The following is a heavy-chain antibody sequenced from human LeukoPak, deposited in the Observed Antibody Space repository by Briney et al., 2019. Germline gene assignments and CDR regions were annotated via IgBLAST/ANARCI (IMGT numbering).Heavy chain of an antibody. CDR3: ARGPSMVPNHFDY. J-gene: IGHJ4*02. Sequence: GGSLRLPCAASGFTVSSNYMSWVRRAPGKGLEWVSVIYSGGSTYYADSVKGRFTISRDNSKNTLYLQMNSLRAEDTAVYYCARGPSMVPNHFDYWGQGTLVTVSS. D-gene: IGHD3-10*01. CDR1: GFTVSSNY. CDR2: IYSGGST. V-gene: IGHV3-53*01.